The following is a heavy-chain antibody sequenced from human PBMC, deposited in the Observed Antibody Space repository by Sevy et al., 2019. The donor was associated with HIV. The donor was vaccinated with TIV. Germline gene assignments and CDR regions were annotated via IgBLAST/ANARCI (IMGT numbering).Heavy chain of an antibody. CDR3: AGGGIFELPYNAIDV. CDR2: ISTYNANA. J-gene: IGHJ6*02. CDR1: GYTFSDYG. D-gene: IGHD3-16*01. Sequence: ASVKVSCKSSGYTFSDYGISWVRQAPGQGLEWMGWISTYNANANYAQKFQGRVTMTTDTSTSTAYMELRSLRSDDTAVYYWAGGGIFELPYNAIDVWGQGTTVTVSS. V-gene: IGHV1-18*01.